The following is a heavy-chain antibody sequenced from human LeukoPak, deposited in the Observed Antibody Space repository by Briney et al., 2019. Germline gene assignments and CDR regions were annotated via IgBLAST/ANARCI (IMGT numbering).Heavy chain of an antibody. CDR3: ARDSGDTAMVLGC. J-gene: IGHJ4*02. CDR2: INPSGGST. D-gene: IGHD5-18*01. V-gene: IGHV1-46*01. CDR1: GYTFTSYY. Sequence: ASVKVSCKASGYTFTSYYMHWVRQAPGQGLEWMGIINPSGGSTSYAQKFQGRVTMTRVTSTSTVYMELSSLRSEDTAVYYCARDSGDTAMVLGCWGQGTLVTVSS.